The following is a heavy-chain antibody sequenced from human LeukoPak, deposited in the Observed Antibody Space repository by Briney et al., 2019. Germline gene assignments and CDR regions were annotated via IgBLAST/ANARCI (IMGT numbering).Heavy chain of an antibody. CDR2: ISSSGSTI. D-gene: IGHD1-26*01. CDR1: GFSFSDYY. Sequence: GGSLRLSCAAPGFSFSDYYMSWIRQGPGKGLEWVSYISSSGSTIYYADSVKGRFTISRDNAKNSLYLQMNSLRAEDTAVYYCARDLGSVGAKIYYYGMDVWGQGTTVTVSS. CDR3: ARDLGSVGAKIYYYGMDV. J-gene: IGHJ6*02. V-gene: IGHV3-11*01.